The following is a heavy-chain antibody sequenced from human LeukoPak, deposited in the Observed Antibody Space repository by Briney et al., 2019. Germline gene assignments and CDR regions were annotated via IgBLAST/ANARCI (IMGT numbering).Heavy chain of an antibody. CDR3: ARASYYDFWSGYYGPDAFDI. V-gene: IGHV4-34*01. CDR1: GGSFSGYY. D-gene: IGHD3-3*01. J-gene: IGHJ3*02. Sequence: PSETLSLTCAVYGGSFSGYYWSWIRQPPGKGLEWIGEINHSGSTNYNPSLKSRVTISVDTPKNQFSLKLSSVTAAATAVSYCARASYYDFWSGYYGPDAFDIWGQGTMVTVSS. CDR2: INHSGST.